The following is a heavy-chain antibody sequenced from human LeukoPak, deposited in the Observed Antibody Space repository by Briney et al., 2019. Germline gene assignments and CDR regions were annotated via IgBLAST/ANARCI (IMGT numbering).Heavy chain of an antibody. J-gene: IGHJ4*02. V-gene: IGHV3-7*04. Sequence: GGSLRLSCAASGFTFSTYWMSWVRQAPGKGLEWVANIKQDGSEKYYVDSVKGRFTISRDNAKNSVYLQMNSLRGEDTAVYYCARGHYCFDYRGQGTLVTVSS. CDR3: ARGHYCFDY. CDR1: GFTFSTYW. CDR2: IKQDGSEK.